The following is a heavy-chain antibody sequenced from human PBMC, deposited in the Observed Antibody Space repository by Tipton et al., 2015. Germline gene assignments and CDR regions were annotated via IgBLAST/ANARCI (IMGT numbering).Heavy chain of an antibody. CDR1: GGSISSSNYY. V-gene: IGHV4-39*07. D-gene: IGHD3-22*01. Sequence: TLSLTCTVSGGSISSSNYYWGWIRQPPGKGLECIGSIYYSGSTYYNPSLNSRVTMSVDTSKNQFSLHLSSVTAADTAVYYCAREVWYYDSSGYDYWGQGTQVTVSS. CDR3: AREVWYYDSSGYDY. CDR2: IYYSGST. J-gene: IGHJ4*02.